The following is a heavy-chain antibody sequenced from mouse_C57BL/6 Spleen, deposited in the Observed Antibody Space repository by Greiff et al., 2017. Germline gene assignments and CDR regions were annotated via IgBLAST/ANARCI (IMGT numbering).Heavy chain of an antibody. J-gene: IGHJ4*01. CDR2: IHPNSGST. Sequence: VQLQQPGAELVKPGASVKLSCKASGYTFTSYWMHWVKQRPGQGLEWIGMIHPNSGSTNYNEKFKGKATLTVDKSSSTAYMQLSSLTSEDSAVYYCVFRQLRLQAMDYWGQGTSVTVSS. D-gene: IGHD3-2*02. V-gene: IGHV1-64*01. CDR1: GYTFTSYW. CDR3: VFRQLRLQAMDY.